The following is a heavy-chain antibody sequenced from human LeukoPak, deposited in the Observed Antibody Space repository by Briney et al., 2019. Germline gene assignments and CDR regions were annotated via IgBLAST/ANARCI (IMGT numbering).Heavy chain of an antibody. CDR2: IYYSGST. CDR1: GGFISSYY. Sequence: SETLCLTCTVSGGFISSYYWSWIRQPPGKGLEWIGYIYYSGSTNYNPSLKSRVTISVDTSKNQFSLKLSSVTAADTAVYYCARGGDSSSWYGTRTNWFDPWGQGTLVTVSS. D-gene: IGHD6-13*01. J-gene: IGHJ5*02. V-gene: IGHV4-59*01. CDR3: ARGGDSSSWYGTRTNWFDP.